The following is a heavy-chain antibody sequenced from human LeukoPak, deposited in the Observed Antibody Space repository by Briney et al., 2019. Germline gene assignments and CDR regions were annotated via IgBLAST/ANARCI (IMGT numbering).Heavy chain of an antibody. V-gene: IGHV1-69*04. CDR1: GGTFSSYA. CDR2: IIPIFGIA. J-gene: IGHJ4*02. CDR3: ARDTGMATIKHFDY. Sequence: SVKVSCKASGGTFSSYAISWVRQAPGQGLEWMGRIIPIFGIANYAQKFQGRVTFTADKSTSTAYMELSSLRSEDTAVYYCARDTGMATIKHFDYWGQGTLVTVSS. D-gene: IGHD5-24*01.